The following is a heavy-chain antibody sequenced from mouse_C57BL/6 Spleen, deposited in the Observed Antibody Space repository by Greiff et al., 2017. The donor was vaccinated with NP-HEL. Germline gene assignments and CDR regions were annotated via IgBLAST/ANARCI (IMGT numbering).Heavy chain of an antibody. CDR1: GYAFSSSW. Sequence: VQLQQSGPELVKPGASVKISCKASGYAFSSSWMNWVKQRPGKGLEWIGRIYPGDGDTNYNGKFKGKATLTADKSSSTAYMQLSSLTSEDSAVYFCATPYWDYWGQGTTLTVSS. CDR3: ATPYWDY. J-gene: IGHJ2*01. CDR2: IYPGDGDT. V-gene: IGHV1-82*01.